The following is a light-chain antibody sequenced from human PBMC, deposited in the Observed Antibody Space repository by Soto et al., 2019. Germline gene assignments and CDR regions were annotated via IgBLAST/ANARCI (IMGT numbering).Light chain of an antibody. CDR1: HSVTTH. V-gene: IGKV3-11*01. Sequence: NVLTQFPGTLSLSPGERATLSCWASHSVTTHLAWFQQRPGQTPRLLIYDASTRAPGIPARFSGRGSGADFTLTISSLEPEDFAVYYCQQRSDSITFGQGTRLEVK. CDR2: DAS. J-gene: IGKJ5*01. CDR3: QQRSDSIT.